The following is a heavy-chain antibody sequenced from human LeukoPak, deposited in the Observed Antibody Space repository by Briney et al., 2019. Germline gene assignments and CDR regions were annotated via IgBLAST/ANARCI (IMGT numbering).Heavy chain of an antibody. CDR1: GGSISTGGYY. V-gene: IGHV4-31*03. CDR3: AREFRSGNKYFDY. Sequence: SETLSLTCTVSGGSISTGGYYWSWIRQHPGKGLEWIACIYYSGSTYYNPSLKSRITISVDTSKNQFSLKLSSVTAADTAVYYCAREFRSGNKYFDYWGQGTLVTVSS. J-gene: IGHJ4*02. CDR2: IYYSGST. D-gene: IGHD3-10*01.